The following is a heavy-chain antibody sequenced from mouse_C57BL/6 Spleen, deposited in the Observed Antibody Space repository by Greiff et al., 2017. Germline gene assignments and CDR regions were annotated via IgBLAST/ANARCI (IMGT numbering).Heavy chain of an antibody. Sequence: VQLQQSGAGLVKPGASVKVSCEASGYTFTSYSMPWVHQRPGQGLEWIGSINPSGSDTNYNHKFKGKATLTADKSSSTAYMQLSSLRSEDSAVYYREIEKINDANGMEYWGQGTPVT. CDR2: INPSGSDT. J-gene: IGHJ4*01. CDR3: EIEKINDANGMEY. D-gene: IGHD2-12*01. CDR1: GYTFTSYS. V-gene: IGHV1-74*01.